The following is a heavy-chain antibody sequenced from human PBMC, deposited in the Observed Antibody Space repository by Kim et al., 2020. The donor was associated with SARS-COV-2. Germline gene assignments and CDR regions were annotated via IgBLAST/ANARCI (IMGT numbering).Heavy chain of an antibody. J-gene: IGHJ6*02. Sequence: GESLKISCKGSGYSFTSYWIGWVRQMPGKGLEWMGIIYPGDSDTRYSPSFQGQVTISADKSISTAYLQWSSLKASDTARYYCARHKGSSIVYYGMDVWGQGTTVTVSS. CDR3: ARHKGSSIVYYGMDV. V-gene: IGHV5-51*01. D-gene: IGHD2-2*01. CDR2: IYPGDSDT. CDR1: GYSFTSYW.